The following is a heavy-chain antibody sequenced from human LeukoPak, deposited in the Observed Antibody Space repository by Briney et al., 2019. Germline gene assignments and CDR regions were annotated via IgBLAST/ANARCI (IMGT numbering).Heavy chain of an antibody. D-gene: IGHD1-26*01. V-gene: IGHV3-66*02. CDR3: ASGRGLPFNY. J-gene: IGHJ4*02. CDR2: IYSGGSK. Sequence: PGGSLRLSCAASGFTVSSNYMSWVRQAPGKGLEWVSGIYSGGSKYYADSVKGRFTISRDNAKNTLYLEMTSLRAEDTAVYYCASGRGLPFNYWGQGTLVTVSS. CDR1: GFTVSSNY.